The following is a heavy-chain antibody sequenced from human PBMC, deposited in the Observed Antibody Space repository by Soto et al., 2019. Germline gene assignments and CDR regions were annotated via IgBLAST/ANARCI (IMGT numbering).Heavy chain of an antibody. CDR1: GFTVSTNY. V-gene: IGHV3-66*01. CDR2: IYGGGST. Sequence: GGSLRLSCAASGFTVSTNYMSWVRQAPGKGLEWVSSIYGGGSTYYADSVKGRFTISRDNSKNTLYLQMNSLRAEDTAVYYCASFYYDSSGYQAYWGQGTLVTVSS. J-gene: IGHJ4*02. D-gene: IGHD3-22*01. CDR3: ASFYYDSSGYQAY.